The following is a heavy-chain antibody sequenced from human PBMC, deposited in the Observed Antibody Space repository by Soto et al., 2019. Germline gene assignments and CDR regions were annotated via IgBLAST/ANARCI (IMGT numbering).Heavy chain of an antibody. J-gene: IGHJ4*02. CDR3: AXEATYYYDSSGYYGGAD. D-gene: IGHD3-22*01. CDR1: GFTFSSYS. V-gene: IGHV3-21*01. Sequence: GGSLRLSCAASGFTFSSYSMNWVRQAPGKGLEWVSSISSSSSYIYYADSVKGRFTISRDNAKNSLYLQMNSLRAEDTAAYYCAXEATYYYDSSGYYGGADWGQGTLVTVSS. CDR2: ISSSSSYI.